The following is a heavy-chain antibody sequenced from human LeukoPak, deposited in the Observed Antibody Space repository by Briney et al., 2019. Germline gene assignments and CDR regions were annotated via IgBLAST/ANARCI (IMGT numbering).Heavy chain of an antibody. V-gene: IGHV4-59*01. J-gene: IGHJ3*02. CDR3: AGGDGRWLQLGDDAFDI. CDR2: IYYSGST. CDR1: GGSISSYY. D-gene: IGHD1-1*01. Sequence: SETLSLTCTVSGGSISSYYWSWIRQPPGKGLEWIGYIYYSGSTNYNPSLKSRVTISVDTSKNQFSLKRSSVTAADTAVYYCAGGDGRWLQLGDDAFDIWGQGTMVTVSS.